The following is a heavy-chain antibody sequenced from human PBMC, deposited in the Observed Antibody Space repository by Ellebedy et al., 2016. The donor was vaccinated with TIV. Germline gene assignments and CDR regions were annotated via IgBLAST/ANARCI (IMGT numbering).Heavy chain of an antibody. CDR2: ITYPGST. D-gene: IGHD1-26*01. Sequence: MPSETLSLTCSVSGGSISSRSFSWGWIRQPPGKGLEWIGSITYPGSTSYNPSLKSRVTISVDTSKNQFSLRLSSVTAADTAVYYCASRASGRSDLGRVVYFDYWGQGTLVTVSS. CDR3: ASRASGRSDLGRVVYFDY. V-gene: IGHV4-39*07. J-gene: IGHJ4*02. CDR1: GGSISSRSFS.